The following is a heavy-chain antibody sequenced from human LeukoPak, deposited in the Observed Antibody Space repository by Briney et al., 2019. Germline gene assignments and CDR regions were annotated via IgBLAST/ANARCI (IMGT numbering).Heavy chain of an antibody. CDR1: GGSISSGDYY. V-gene: IGHV4-30-4*08. Sequence: SQTLSLTCTVSGGSISSGDYYWSWIRQPPGKGLEWIGYIYYSGSTYYNPSLKSRVTISVDTSKNQFSLKLSSVTAADTAVYYCARGNNWNDVFFDYWGQGTLVTVSS. CDR3: ARGNNWNDVFFDY. CDR2: IYYSGST. D-gene: IGHD1-20*01. J-gene: IGHJ4*02.